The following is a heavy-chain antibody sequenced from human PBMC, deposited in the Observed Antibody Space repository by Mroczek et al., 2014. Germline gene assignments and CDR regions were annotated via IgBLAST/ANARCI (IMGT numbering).Heavy chain of an antibody. CDR1: GGSTSSRNYY. Sequence: QVQLQESGPGLVKPSETLSLTCSVSGGSTSSRNYYWGWIRQPPGKGLEWVGTIYHSGTTYYNPSLRSRVTVSVDTSNNQFSLNLSSVTAADTAVYYCARQSRFLXDDSSGYYDQTLGPGAFDIWGLGTMITVSS. CDR2: IYHSGTT. V-gene: IGHV4-39*01. J-gene: IGHJ3*02. D-gene: IGHD3-22*01. CDR3: ARQSRFLXDDSSGYYDQTLGPGAFDI.